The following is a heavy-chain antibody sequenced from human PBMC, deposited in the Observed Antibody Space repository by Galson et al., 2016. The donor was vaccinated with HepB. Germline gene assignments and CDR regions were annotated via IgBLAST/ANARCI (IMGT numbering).Heavy chain of an antibody. CDR1: GFIVSSNY. CDR3: GKVRNPYMVRGAGADY. Sequence: SLRLSCAVSGFIVSSNYMSWVRQAPGKGLEWVSVISDNGVGTHYADSVKGRITISRDNSKNVVDLQMNSLRAEDTAVYYCGKVRNPYMVRGAGADYWGQGTLVTVSS. V-gene: IGHV3-53*01. D-gene: IGHD3-10*01. J-gene: IGHJ4*02. CDR2: ISDNGVGT.